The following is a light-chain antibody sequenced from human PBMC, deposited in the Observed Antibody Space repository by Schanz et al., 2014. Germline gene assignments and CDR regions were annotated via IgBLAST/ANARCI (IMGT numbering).Light chain of an antibody. Sequence: EIVLTQSPGTLSLSPGERATLSCRASQSVSGSYLAWYQQKPGQAPRLLIYSASRRATGIPDRFSGSGSGTDFTLTISRLEPEDFAVYYCQHYSLSPLFGQGTKVDI. J-gene: IGKJ1*01. CDR2: SAS. CDR1: QSVSGSY. V-gene: IGKV3-20*01. CDR3: QHYSLSPL.